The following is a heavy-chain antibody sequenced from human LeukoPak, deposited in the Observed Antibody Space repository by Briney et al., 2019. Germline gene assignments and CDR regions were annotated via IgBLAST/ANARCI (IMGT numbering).Heavy chain of an antibody. J-gene: IGHJ4*02. V-gene: IGHV4-61*02. CDR1: GGSISSGSYY. Sequence: SQTLSLTCTVSGGSISSGSYYWSWIRQPAGKGLEWIGRIYTSGSTNYNLSLKSRVTISVDTSKNQFSLKLSSVAAADTAVYYCARTLYYYDSSGYDTFDYWGQGTLVTVSS. D-gene: IGHD3-22*01. CDR3: ARTLYYYDSSGYDTFDY. CDR2: IYTSGST.